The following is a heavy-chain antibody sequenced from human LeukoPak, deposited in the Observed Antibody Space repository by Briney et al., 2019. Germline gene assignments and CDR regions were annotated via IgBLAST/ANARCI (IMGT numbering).Heavy chain of an antibody. CDR2: ISYDGSNK. CDR3: AKGSGWEVSYYYYYMDV. CDR1: GFTFSSYA. D-gene: IGHD1-26*01. V-gene: IGHV3-30*04. Sequence: GGSLRLSCAASGFTFSSYAVHWVRQAPGKGLEWVAVISYDGSNKYYADSVKGRFTISRDNSKNTLYLQMNSLRTEDTAVYYCAKGSGWEVSYYYYYMDVWGKGTTVTISS. J-gene: IGHJ6*03.